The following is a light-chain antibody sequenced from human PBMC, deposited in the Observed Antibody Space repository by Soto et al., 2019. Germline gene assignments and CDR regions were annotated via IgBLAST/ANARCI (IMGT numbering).Light chain of an antibody. CDR2: GAS. CDR3: QRYGTSLTWT. J-gene: IGKJ1*01. Sequence: IVLTQSPGTLSWSPGEMATLSCKASQSISSGYLAWDQQKPGQAPRLLIYGASSRATGIPDRFSGSGSYTDFTLTISRLEPEDFSVYYCQRYGTSLTWTFGQGTKVDIK. V-gene: IGKV3-20*01. CDR1: QSISSGY.